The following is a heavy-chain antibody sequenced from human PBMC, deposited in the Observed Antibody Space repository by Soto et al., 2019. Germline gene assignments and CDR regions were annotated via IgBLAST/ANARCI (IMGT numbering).Heavy chain of an antibody. CDR1: GGTFSSYA. CDR2: IIPIFGTA. CDR3: AKDLDYSPASDYYYGMDV. V-gene: IGHV1-69*13. Sequence: SVKVSCKASGGTFSSYAISWVRQAPGQGLEWMGGIIPIFGTANYAQKFQGRVTITADESTSTAYMELSSLRSEDTAVYYCAKDLDYSPASDYYYGMDVWGQGTTVTVSS. J-gene: IGHJ6*02. D-gene: IGHD4-4*01.